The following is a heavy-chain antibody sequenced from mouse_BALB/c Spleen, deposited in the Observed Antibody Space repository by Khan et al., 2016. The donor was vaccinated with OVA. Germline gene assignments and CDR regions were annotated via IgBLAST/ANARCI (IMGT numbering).Heavy chain of an antibody. Sequence: VELVESGAELARPGSSVKLSCKASGYTFTSYWMQWVKQRPGQGLEWIGAIYPGDGDTRYTQKFKGKATLTADKSSSTAYMQLNSLASEDSAVYYGARRRENYYGRGRGYFDYWGQGTTLTVSS. V-gene: IGHV1-87*01. CDR2: IYPGDGDT. CDR1: GYTFTSYW. CDR3: ARRRENYYGRGRGYFDY. D-gene: IGHD1-1*01. J-gene: IGHJ2*01.